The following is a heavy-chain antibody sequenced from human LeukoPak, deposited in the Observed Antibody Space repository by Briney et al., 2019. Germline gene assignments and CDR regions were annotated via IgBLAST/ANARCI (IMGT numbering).Heavy chain of an antibody. V-gene: IGHV3-64*01. J-gene: IGHJ4*02. D-gene: IGHD5-18*01. CDR3: ARVGYSIPFYY. CDR2: ISCNGEST. CDR1: GFTFSSYA. Sequence: GGSLRLACAAYGFTFSSYAIDWVRQAPGKGVEYFSIISCNGESTFYANSVNGTFTISRDNSKNTLYLQMGSLRAEDLAVYYCARVGYSIPFYYWGQGTLVTVSS.